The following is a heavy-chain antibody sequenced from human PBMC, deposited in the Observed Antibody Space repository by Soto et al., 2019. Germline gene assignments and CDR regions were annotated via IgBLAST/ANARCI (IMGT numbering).Heavy chain of an antibody. V-gene: IGHV3-33*01. Sequence: QVQLVESGGGVVQPGRSLSLSCAASGFTFSSYGIHWVRQAPGKGLEWVAVIRYDGSNKYYADSVKGRFTISRDNSKNXLYLQMNSLRAEDTAVYYCAREVLVRGIKYHGMDVWGQGTTVTVSS. D-gene: IGHD3-10*01. J-gene: IGHJ6*02. CDR1: GFTFSSYG. CDR3: AREVLVRGIKYHGMDV. CDR2: IRYDGSNK.